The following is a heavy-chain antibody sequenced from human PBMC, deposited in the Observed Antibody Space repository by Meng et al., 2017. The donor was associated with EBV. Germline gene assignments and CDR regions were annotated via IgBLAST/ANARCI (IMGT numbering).Heavy chain of an antibody. D-gene: IGHD2-15*01. V-gene: IGHV1-3*01. CDR2: INAGNGNT. CDR1: GYTVTSYA. J-gene: IGHJ5*02. CDR3: ARRGGVADWFDP. Sequence: QVRLVQSGAAVKKPGASVKVSGKAAGYTVTSYAMHWVRQAPGQRLEWMGWINAGNGNTKYSQKFQGRVTITRDTSASTAYMELSSLRSEDTAVYYCARRGGVADWFDPWGQGTLVTVSS.